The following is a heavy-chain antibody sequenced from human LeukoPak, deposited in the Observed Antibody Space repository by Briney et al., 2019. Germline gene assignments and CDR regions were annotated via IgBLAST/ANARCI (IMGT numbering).Heavy chain of an antibody. Sequence: SVKVSCKASGCTFSSYAISWVRQAPGQGLEWMGGIIPIFGTANYAQKFQGRVTITADESTSTAYMELSSLRSEDTAVYYCAVWFGELSPFDYWGQGTLVTVSS. J-gene: IGHJ4*02. D-gene: IGHD3-10*01. CDR2: IIPIFGTA. CDR1: GCTFSSYA. CDR3: AVWFGELSPFDY. V-gene: IGHV1-69*13.